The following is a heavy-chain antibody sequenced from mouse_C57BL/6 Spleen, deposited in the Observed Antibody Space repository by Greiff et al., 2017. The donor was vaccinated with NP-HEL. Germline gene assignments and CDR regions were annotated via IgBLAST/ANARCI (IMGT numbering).Heavy chain of an antibody. D-gene: IGHD2-1*01. V-gene: IGHV1-19*01. CDR2: INPYNGGT. J-gene: IGHJ2*01. Sequence: EVQLQQSGPVLVKPGASVKMSCKASGYTFTDYYMNWVKQSHGKSLEWIGVINPYNGGTSYNQKFKGKATLTVDKSSSTAYMELNSLTSEDSAVYYCARNDIYYGNYFDYWGQGTTLTVSS. CDR3: ARNDIYYGNYFDY. CDR1: GYTFTDYY.